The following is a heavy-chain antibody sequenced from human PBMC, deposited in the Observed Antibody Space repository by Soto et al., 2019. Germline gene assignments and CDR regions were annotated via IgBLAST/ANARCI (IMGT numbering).Heavy chain of an antibody. Sequence: GGSLRLSCAASGCTFSSYAMSWVRQAPGKGLEWVSAISGSGGSTYYADSVKGRFTISRDNSKNTLYLQMNSLRAEDTAVYYCAKDPLVVVAADPLYWGQGTLVTVSS. CDR3: AKDPLVVVAADPLY. J-gene: IGHJ4*02. CDR1: GCTFSSYA. CDR2: ISGSGGST. D-gene: IGHD2-15*01. V-gene: IGHV3-23*01.